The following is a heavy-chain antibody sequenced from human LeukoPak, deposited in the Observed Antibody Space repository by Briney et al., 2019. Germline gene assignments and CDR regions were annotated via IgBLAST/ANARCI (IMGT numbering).Heavy chain of an antibody. CDR2: ISSSSSYI. CDR3: ATGITIFGVVMGHDY. D-gene: IGHD3-3*01. Sequence: PGGSLRLSCAASGFTFSSYSMNWVRQAPGKGLEWVSSISSSSSYIYYADSVKGRFTISRDNAKNSLYLQMNRLRAEDTAVYYCATGITIFGVVMGHDYWGQGTLVTVSS. V-gene: IGHV3-21*01. J-gene: IGHJ4*02. CDR1: GFTFSSYS.